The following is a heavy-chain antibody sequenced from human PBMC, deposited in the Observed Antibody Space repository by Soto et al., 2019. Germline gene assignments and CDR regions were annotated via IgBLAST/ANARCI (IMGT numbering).Heavy chain of an antibody. Sequence: GASVKVSCKGSGYSFTNYGIGWVRQAPGQGLEWVGWINPHRETTVYAQKLQGRVTMTTDTSTTTVYMELRSLTSDDTAIYYCVRSGDNYNLLDYWGQGTPVTVSS. D-gene: IGHD1-1*01. CDR2: INPHRETT. CDR1: GYSFTNYG. CDR3: VRSGDNYNLLDY. V-gene: IGHV1-18*01. J-gene: IGHJ4*02.